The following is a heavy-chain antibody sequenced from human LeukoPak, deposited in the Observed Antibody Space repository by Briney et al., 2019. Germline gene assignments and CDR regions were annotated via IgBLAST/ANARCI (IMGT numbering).Heavy chain of an antibody. CDR2: ISDSGSST. D-gene: IGHD1-7*01. CDR3: AKSSAGITWFDP. Sequence: GGSLRLSCAASGFTFSNYGMAWVRPVPGKGLEWVSAISDSGSSTYYTDSVKGRFTISRDNSKNTLYLQMDSLRSDDTAVYYCAKSSAGITWFDPWGQGTLVIVSS. V-gene: IGHV3-23*01. CDR1: GFTFSNYG. J-gene: IGHJ5*02.